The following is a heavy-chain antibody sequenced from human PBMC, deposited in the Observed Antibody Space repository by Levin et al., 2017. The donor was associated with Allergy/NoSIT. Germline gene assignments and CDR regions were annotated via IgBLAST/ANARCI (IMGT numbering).Heavy chain of an antibody. CDR3: ASSININYDILTGAFDY. J-gene: IGHJ4*02. Sequence: GGSLRLSCAASGFTFSSYGMHWVRQAPGKGLEWVAVIWYDGSNKYYADSVKGRFTISRDNSKNTLYLQMNSLRAEDTAVYYCASSININYDILTGAFDYWGQGTLVTVSS. CDR1: GFTFSSYG. D-gene: IGHD3-9*01. CDR2: IWYDGSNK. V-gene: IGHV3-33*01.